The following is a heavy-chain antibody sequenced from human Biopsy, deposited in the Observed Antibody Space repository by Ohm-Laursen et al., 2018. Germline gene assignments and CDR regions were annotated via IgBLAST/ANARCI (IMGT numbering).Heavy chain of an antibody. CDR1: GYTFTSYD. Sequence: ASVKASCKASGYTFTSYDITWVRQASGQGPEWIGWLNPVSGNSNFEQKFRGRVTVTSDTSISTAYMELSGLTSDETATYYCGRAVRNQLLTDPWGQGTLVTVSS. V-gene: IGHV1-8*01. J-gene: IGHJ5*02. D-gene: IGHD1-7*01. CDR3: GRAVRNQLLTDP. CDR2: LNPVSGNS.